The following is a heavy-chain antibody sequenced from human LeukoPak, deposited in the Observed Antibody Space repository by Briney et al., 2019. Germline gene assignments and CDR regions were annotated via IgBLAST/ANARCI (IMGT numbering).Heavy chain of an antibody. CDR1: GFTFRSYS. J-gene: IGHJ4*02. CDR2: ISSTGSGK. CDR3: ARDTTTVVTHD. D-gene: IGHD4-23*01. V-gene: IGHV3-48*02. Sequence: GGSLRLSCAASGFTFRSYSMNWVRQAPGKGLEWVSYISSTGSGKHYADSVKGRFTVSRDNAKNSLYLQMNSLRDKDTAVYYCARDTTTVVTHDWGQGTLVTVSS.